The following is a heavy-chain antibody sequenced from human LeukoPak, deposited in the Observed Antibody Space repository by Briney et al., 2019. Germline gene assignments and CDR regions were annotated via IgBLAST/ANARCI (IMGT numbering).Heavy chain of an antibody. J-gene: IGHJ4*02. CDR1: GFTFSSYA. CDR3: AKYSSGWELKYYFDY. CDR2: ISGSGGST. D-gene: IGHD6-19*01. Sequence: GGSLRLSCAASGFTFSSYAMSWVRQAPGKGLEWVSAISGSGGSTYYADSVKGRFTISRDNSKNTLYLQMNSLRAEDTAVYYCAKYSSGWELKYYFDYWGQGTLVTVSS. V-gene: IGHV3-23*01.